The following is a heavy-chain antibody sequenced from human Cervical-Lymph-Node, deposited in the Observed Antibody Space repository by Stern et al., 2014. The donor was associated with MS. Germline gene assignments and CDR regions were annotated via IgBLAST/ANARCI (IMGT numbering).Heavy chain of an antibody. D-gene: IGHD6-6*01. CDR1: GGTFSTYA. CDR3: ASGGRSSWYFDL. Sequence: QVQLVQSGAEVKKPGSSVKVSCKASGGTFSTYAISWVRQAPGQGLEWMGGILPIIGTANYAQKFQGRVTITADESTTTAYMELSSLRSEDTAVYYCASGGRSSWYFDLWGRGTLVTVSS. CDR2: ILPIIGTA. J-gene: IGHJ2*01. V-gene: IGHV1-69*01.